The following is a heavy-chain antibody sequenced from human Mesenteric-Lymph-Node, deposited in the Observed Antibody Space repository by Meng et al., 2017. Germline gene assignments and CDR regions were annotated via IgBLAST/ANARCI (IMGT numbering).Heavy chain of an antibody. Sequence: QVQLVQSGAEVKKPGASVKVSCKASGYTFTNYYIHWVRHAPGQGLEWMGGIIPIFGTANYAQKFQGRVTITADKSTSTAYMELSSLRSEDTAVYYCASALRLSSSGWSLDYWGQGTLVTVSS. CDR3: ASALRLSSSGWSLDY. D-gene: IGHD6-19*01. CDR1: GYTFTNYY. V-gene: IGHV1-69*06. CDR2: IIPIFGTA. J-gene: IGHJ4*02.